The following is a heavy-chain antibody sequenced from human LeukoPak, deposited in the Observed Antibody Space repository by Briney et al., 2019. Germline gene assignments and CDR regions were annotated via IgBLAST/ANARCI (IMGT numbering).Heavy chain of an antibody. CDR1: GFTFSSYE. Sequence: GGSLRLSCAASGFTFSSYEMNWVRQAPGKGLEWASYISSSGSTIYYADSVKGRFTISRDNARNFIYLQVNSLRAEDTAIYYCARDEKDGPLWYWGQGILVFVSS. D-gene: IGHD2-15*01. J-gene: IGHJ4*02. CDR3: ARDEKDGPLWY. V-gene: IGHV3-48*03. CDR2: ISSSGSTI.